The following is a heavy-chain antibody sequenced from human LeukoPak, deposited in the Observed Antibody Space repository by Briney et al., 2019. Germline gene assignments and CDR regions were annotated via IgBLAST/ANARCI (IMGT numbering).Heavy chain of an antibody. Sequence: SGTLSLTCTVSGGSISSGDYYWSWIRQPPGKGLEWIGYIHHSGSTYYYNPSLKSRVTMSVDTSKNQFSLKLSSVGAADTAVYYCVRDRSRPNPFFDSWGQGTLVTVSS. CDR2: IHHSGSTY. V-gene: IGHV4-30-4*01. CDR1: GGSISSGDYY. J-gene: IGHJ4*02. CDR3: VRDRSRPNPFFDS. D-gene: IGHD6-13*01.